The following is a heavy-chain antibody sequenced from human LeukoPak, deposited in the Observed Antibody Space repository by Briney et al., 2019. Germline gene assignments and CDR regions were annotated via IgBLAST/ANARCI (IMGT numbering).Heavy chain of an antibody. CDR3: ASHHCSSTSCYQKFGP. D-gene: IGHD2-2*01. CDR2: ITSSSSYI. V-gene: IGHV3-21*01. J-gene: IGHJ5*02. Sequence: GGSLRLSCAASGFTFSSYSMNWVRQAPGKGLEWVSSITSSSSYIYYADSVKGRFTISRDNAKNSLYLQMNSLRAEDTAVYYCASHHCSSTSCYQKFGPWGQGTLVTVSS. CDR1: GFTFSSYS.